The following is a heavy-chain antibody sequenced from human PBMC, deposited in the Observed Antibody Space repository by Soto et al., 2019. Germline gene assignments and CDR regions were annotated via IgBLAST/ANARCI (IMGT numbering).Heavy chain of an antibody. CDR3: ARDSGVPDYDYIWGSSNYYYYMDV. CDR1: GFTVSSNY. J-gene: IGHJ6*03. D-gene: IGHD3-16*01. V-gene: IGHV3-53*04. CDR2: IYSGGST. Sequence: GGSLRLSCAASGFTVSSNYMSWVRQAPGKGLEWVSVIYSGGSTYYADSVKGRFTISRHNSKNTLYLQMNSLRAEDTAVYYCARDSGVPDYDYIWGSSNYYYYMDVWGKGTTVTVSS.